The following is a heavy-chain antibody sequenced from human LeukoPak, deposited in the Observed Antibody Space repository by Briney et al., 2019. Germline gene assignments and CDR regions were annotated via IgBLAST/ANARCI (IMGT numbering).Heavy chain of an antibody. D-gene: IGHD6-19*01. J-gene: IGHJ6*03. V-gene: IGHV1-46*01. CDR2: INPSGGST. CDR1: GDTFTTYY. CDR3: ARVVGSGWFEQGSGYMDV. Sequence: GASVKVSCKASGDTFTTYYMHWVRQAPGQGLEWMGIINPSGGSTSYAQKFQGRVTMTRDMSTSTVYMELSRLRSDDTAVYYCARVVGSGWFEQGSGYMDVWGKGTTVTVSS.